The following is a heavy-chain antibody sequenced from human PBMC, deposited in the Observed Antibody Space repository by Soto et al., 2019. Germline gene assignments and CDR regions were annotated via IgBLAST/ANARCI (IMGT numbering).Heavy chain of an antibody. Sequence: GASVKVSCKASGYTFTSYGISWVRQAPGQGLEWMGWISAYNGNTNYAQKLQGRVTMTTDTSTSTAYMELRSLRSDDTAVYYCARSEDYSNYGGSGYYGMDVWGQGTTVTVSS. D-gene: IGHD4-4*01. CDR2: ISAYNGNT. CDR3: ARSEDYSNYGGSGYYGMDV. J-gene: IGHJ6*02. V-gene: IGHV1-18*01. CDR1: GYTFTSYG.